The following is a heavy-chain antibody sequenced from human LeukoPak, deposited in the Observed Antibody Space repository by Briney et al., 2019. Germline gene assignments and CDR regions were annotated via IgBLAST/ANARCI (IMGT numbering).Heavy chain of an antibody. V-gene: IGHV4-34*01. D-gene: IGHD3-16*02. J-gene: IGHJ4*02. Sequence: SETPSLTCAVYGGSFSGYYWSWIRQPPGKGLEWIGEINHSGSTNYNPSLKSRVTISVDTSKNQFSLKLSSVTAADTAVYYCARGYDYVWGSYRLDYWGQGTLVTVSS. CDR1: GGSFSGYY. CDR2: INHSGST. CDR3: ARGYDYVWGSYRLDY.